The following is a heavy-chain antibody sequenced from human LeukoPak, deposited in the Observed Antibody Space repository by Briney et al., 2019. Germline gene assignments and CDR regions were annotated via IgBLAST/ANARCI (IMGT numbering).Heavy chain of an antibody. CDR2: ISGSGGST. CDR1: GFTFSSYA. CDR3: AKGQWLAHFDY. Sequence: TGGSLRLSCAASGFTFSSYAMSWVRQAPGKGLEWVSAISGSGGSTYYADSVKGRFTISRVNSKTTLYLQMNSLRAEDTAVYYCAKGQWLAHFDYWGQGTLVTVSS. V-gene: IGHV3-23*01. J-gene: IGHJ4*02. D-gene: IGHD6-19*01.